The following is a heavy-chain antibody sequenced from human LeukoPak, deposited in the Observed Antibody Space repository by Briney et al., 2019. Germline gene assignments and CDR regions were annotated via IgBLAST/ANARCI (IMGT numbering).Heavy chain of an antibody. J-gene: IGHJ5*02. CDR1: GGSISSSSYY. CDR3: ARRQLEKIAVADWFDP. D-gene: IGHD6-19*01. V-gene: IGHV4-39*01. CDR2: IYYSGIT. Sequence: SETLSLXCTVSGGSISSSSYYWGWIRQPPGKGLEWIGSIYYSGITYYNPSLKSRVTISVDTSKNQFSLKLSSVTAADTAVYYCARRQLEKIAVADWFDPWGQGTLVTVSS.